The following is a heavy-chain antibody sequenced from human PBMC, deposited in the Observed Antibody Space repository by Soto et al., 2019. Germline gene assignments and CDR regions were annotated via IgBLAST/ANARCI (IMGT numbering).Heavy chain of an antibody. J-gene: IGHJ6*02. CDR1: GFTFSSYA. Sequence: QVQLVESGGGVVQPGRSLRLSCAASGFTFSSYAMHWVRQAPGKGLEWVAVISYDGSNKYYADSVKGRFTISRDNSKHTLYLQMNSLRAEDTAVYYCARRRYCISTSCYVDYYYYGMDVWGQGTTVTVSS. D-gene: IGHD2-2*01. CDR2: ISYDGSNK. V-gene: IGHV3-30-3*01. CDR3: ARRRYCISTSCYVDYYYYGMDV.